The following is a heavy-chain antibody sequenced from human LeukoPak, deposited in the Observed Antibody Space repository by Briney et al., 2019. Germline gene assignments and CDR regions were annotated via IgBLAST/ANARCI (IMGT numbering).Heavy chain of an antibody. CDR2: MKGDGTEK. CDR1: EFTLSYYW. V-gene: IGHV3-7*01. Sequence: PGGSLRLSCEASEFTLSYYWMSWVRQAPGKGLEWVANMKGDGTEKQYMDFVKGRFTVSRDNAKKSVYVQMNSLRVEDTAVYYCARESMGSYDIWGQGTMVTVSS. J-gene: IGHJ3*02. D-gene: IGHD2/OR15-2a*01. CDR3: ARESMGSYDI.